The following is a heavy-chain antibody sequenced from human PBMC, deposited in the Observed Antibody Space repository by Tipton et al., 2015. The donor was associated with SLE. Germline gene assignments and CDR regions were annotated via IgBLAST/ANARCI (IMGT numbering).Heavy chain of an antibody. V-gene: IGHV4-31*03. CDR2: IFYSGAS. D-gene: IGHD6-13*01. CDR3: ARFWSSWSYFDY. CDR1: GDSISRGEYF. J-gene: IGHJ4*02. Sequence: TLSLTCTLSGDSISRGEYFWNWIRQHPKRGLEWIGYIFYSGASYYNPSLESRVSMSVDMSQNQFSLKLTSVTAADTAVYFCARFWSSWSYFDYWGQGTLVTVSS.